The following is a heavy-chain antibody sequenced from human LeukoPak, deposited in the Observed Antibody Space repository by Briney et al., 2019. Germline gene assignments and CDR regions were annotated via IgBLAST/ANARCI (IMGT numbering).Heavy chain of an antibody. Sequence: GGSLRLSCTASGFTISGDAMHWVRHAPGKGLQWVAHISFDGSYKYYADSVKGRFTISRDNSKNTLYLQMNSLRTDDTALFYCARETLDALDIWGPGTLVTVSS. V-gene: IGHV3-30*04. J-gene: IGHJ3*02. CDR1: GFTISGDA. CDR3: ARETLDALDI. CDR2: ISFDGSYK.